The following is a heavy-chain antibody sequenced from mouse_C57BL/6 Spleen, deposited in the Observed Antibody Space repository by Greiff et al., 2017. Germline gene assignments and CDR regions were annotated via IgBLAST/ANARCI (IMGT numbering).Heavy chain of an antibody. CDR3: ARDKGSSYRYYFDY. V-gene: IGHV1-26*01. D-gene: IGHD1-1*01. CDR1: GYTFTDYY. CDR2: INPNHGGT. Sequence: EVQLQQSGPELVKPGASVKISCKASGYTFTDYYMNWVKQSHGKCLEWIGDINPNHGGTSYNQKFKGKATLTVDKSSSTAYMELRSLTSKDSAVYYCARDKGSSYRYYFDYWGQGTTLTVAT. J-gene: IGHJ2*01.